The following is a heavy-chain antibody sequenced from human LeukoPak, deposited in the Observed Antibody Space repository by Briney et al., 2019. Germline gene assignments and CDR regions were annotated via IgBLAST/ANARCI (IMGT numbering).Heavy chain of an antibody. CDR3: ARDYSIIGTNGAFDI. J-gene: IGHJ3*02. V-gene: IGHV3-7*01. CDR1: GFTFSSYW. CDR2: IKQDGSEK. D-gene: IGHD1-20*01. Sequence: PGGSLRLSCAASGFTFSSYWMSWVRQAPGKGLEWVANIKQDGSEKYYVDSVKGRFTISRDNAKNSLYLQMNSLRAEDTAVYYCARDYSIIGTNGAFDIWGQGTMVTVSS.